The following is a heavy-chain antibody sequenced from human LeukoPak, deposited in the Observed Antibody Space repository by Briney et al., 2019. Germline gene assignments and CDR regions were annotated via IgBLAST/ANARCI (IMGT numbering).Heavy chain of an antibody. D-gene: IGHD3-16*01. J-gene: IGHJ4*02. V-gene: IGHV4-39*01. CDR1: GGSISSSSYY. Sequence: SEPLSLTCSVSGGSISSSSYYWGWIRQPPGQGLEWIGSIYYSGSTYYNPSLKSRVTISVDTSKNQFSLKLSSVTAADTAVYYCARRMITFGGNDYWGQGTLVTVSS. CDR2: IYYSGST. CDR3: ARRMITFGGNDY.